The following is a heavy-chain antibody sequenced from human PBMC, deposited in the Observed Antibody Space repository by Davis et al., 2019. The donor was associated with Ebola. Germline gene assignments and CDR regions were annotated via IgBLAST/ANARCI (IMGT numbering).Heavy chain of an antibody. CDR2: INHSGST. CDR3: ARGRSGYARGILFDY. V-gene: IGHV4-34*01. J-gene: IGHJ4*02. CDR1: GGSISSYY. D-gene: IGHD5-12*01. Sequence: SETLSLTCTVSGGSISSYYWSWIRQPPGKGLEWIGEINHSGSTNYNPSLKSRVTISVDTSKSQFSLKLSSVTAADTAVYYCARGRSGYARGILFDYWGQGTLVTVSS.